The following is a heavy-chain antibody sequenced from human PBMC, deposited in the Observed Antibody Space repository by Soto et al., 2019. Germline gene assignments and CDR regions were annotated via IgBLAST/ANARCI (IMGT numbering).Heavy chain of an antibody. V-gene: IGHV1-8*01. CDR1: GYTFTSYD. Sequence: ASVKVSCKASGYTFTSYDINWVRQATGQGLEWMGWMNPNSGNTGYAQKFQGRVTKTRNTSISTAYMELSSLRSEETAVYYCARGPQYYDILTGSDYWGQGTLVTVSS. CDR2: MNPNSGNT. J-gene: IGHJ4*02. D-gene: IGHD3-9*01. CDR3: ARGPQYYDILTGSDY.